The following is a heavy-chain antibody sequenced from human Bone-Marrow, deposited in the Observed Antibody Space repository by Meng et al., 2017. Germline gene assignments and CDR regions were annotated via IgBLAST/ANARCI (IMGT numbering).Heavy chain of an antibody. CDR3: ARKAGNCISTTCYSLDY. CDR2: INAVFGTT. V-gene: IGHV1-69*13. CDR1: GGIFSNYV. J-gene: IGHJ4*02. D-gene: IGHD2-2*01. Sequence: SVKVSCKALGGIFSNYVIGWVRQAPGQGLEWMGGINAVFGTTNYAQKFQDRVTITSDESTSTVYMELTRLTSEDTAVYFCARKAGNCISTTCYSLDYWGQGTLVTVPQ.